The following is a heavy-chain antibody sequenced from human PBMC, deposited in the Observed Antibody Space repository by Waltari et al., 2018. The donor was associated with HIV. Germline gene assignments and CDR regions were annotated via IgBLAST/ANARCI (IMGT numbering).Heavy chain of an antibody. CDR2: ISGSGSTI. D-gene: IGHD2-21*02. CDR1: RFTFSNYE. CDR3: ARDGHHGVTKRGNAFDL. Sequence: EVQLVESGGGAVQPGGSLRLSCVASRFTFSNYEMNWVRQAPGKVLGGISYISGSGSTIYYSDSVKGRFTISRDNAKNSLYLRMNYLTAEDTAIYYCARDGHHGVTKRGNAFDLWGQGTMVTVSP. V-gene: IGHV3-48*03. J-gene: IGHJ3*01.